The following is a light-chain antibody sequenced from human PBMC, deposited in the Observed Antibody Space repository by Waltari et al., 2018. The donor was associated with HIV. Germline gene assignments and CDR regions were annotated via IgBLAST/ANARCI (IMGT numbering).Light chain of an antibody. V-gene: IGKV3-15*01. CDR2: GAS. J-gene: IGKJ4*01. CDR1: QMVSSD. Sequence: EIVITQSPATLSVSPGERVTLACRASQMVSSDLAWYQQKPGQAPRLLIYGASTRATGSPARFSGSKSGTAFTLAISSLQSEDFAVYYCQQYNNWPLTFGGGTKVEIK. CDR3: QQYNNWPLT.